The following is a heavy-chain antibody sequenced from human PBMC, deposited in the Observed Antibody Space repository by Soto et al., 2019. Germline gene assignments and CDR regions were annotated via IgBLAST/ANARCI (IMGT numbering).Heavy chain of an antibody. CDR1: GFTFSSYA. J-gene: IGHJ4*02. CDR2: ISRSGGST. CDR3: AKSRYGSSWDYFDY. V-gene: IGHV3-23*01. D-gene: IGHD6-13*01. Sequence: GGSLRLSCAASGFTFSSYAMSWVRQAPGKGLEWVSAISRSGGSTSYAASVKGRSTISSDNSNNTPYLQRNSLRAGDTAVYYWAKSRYGSSWDYFDYWGQGTLVTAPQ.